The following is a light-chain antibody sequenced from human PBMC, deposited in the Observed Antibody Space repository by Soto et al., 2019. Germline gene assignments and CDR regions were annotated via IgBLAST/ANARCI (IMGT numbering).Light chain of an antibody. Sequence: EIVMTQSPATVSVSPGERATLPCRATQSVGSNLAWYQQKPGQAPRLLIYGASTRATGIPARFSGSGSGTEFTLTISSLQSEDFAVYYCQQYNNWPRTFGQGTKVDIK. CDR3: QQYNNWPRT. CDR1: QSVGSN. CDR2: GAS. V-gene: IGKV3-15*01. J-gene: IGKJ1*01.